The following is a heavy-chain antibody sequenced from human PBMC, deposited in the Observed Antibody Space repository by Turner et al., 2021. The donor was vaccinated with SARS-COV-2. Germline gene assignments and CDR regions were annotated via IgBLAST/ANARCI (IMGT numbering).Heavy chain of an antibody. V-gene: IGHV1-69*04. CDR1: GGTFSSYP. CDR3: ARINSGGFDY. Sequence: QVQLVQSGAEVKKPGSSVKVSCKASGGTFSSYPISWVRQAPGQGLEWMGRIIPILGIANYAQKFHGRVTITADKSTSTAYMELSSLRSEDTAVYYCARINSGGFDYWGQGTLVTVSS. D-gene: IGHD3-10*01. CDR2: IIPILGIA. J-gene: IGHJ4*02.